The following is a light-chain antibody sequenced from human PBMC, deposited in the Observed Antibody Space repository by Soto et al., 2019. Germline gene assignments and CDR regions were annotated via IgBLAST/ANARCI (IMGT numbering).Light chain of an antibody. CDR3: QQSYSTPRT. Sequence: DIQMTQSPSSLSASVGDRVTITCRASQSISSYLNWYQQKPGKAPKLLIYAASSLQSGVPSRFSGSGSGTYFTLTISSLQSEDFATYYCQQSYSTPRTFGQWTKLEIK. CDR1: QSISSY. CDR2: AAS. J-gene: IGKJ2*01. V-gene: IGKV1-39*01.